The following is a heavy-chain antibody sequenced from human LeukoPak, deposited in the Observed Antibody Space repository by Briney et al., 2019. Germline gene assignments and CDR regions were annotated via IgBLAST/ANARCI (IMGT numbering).Heavy chain of an antibody. J-gene: IGHJ4*02. CDR2: INAGDGNT. CDR1: GYTFISYA. Sequence: ASVKVSCKASGYTFISYAIHWVRQAPGQRLEWMGWINAGDGNTKYSQKLQGRVTITRDTSASTAYMELSSLRSEDTAVYYCARGPLISSASSGTDYWGQGTLVTVSS. V-gene: IGHV1-3*01. CDR3: ARGPLISSASSGTDY. D-gene: IGHD2-2*01.